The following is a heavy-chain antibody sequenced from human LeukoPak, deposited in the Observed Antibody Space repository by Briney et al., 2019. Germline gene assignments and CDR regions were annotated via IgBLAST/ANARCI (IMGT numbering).Heavy chain of an antibody. CDR2: TYYSGST. J-gene: IGHJ3*02. CDR3: ARHRYSGSYSGGAFDI. CDR1: GFTFSTYA. V-gene: IGHV4-59*08. D-gene: IGHD1-26*01. Sequence: GSLRLSCAASGFTFSTYAMNWIRQPPGKGLEWIGYTYYSGSTNYNPSLKSRVTISVDTSKNQFSLKLSSVNAADTAVYYCARHRYSGSYSGGAFDIWGQGTMVTVSS.